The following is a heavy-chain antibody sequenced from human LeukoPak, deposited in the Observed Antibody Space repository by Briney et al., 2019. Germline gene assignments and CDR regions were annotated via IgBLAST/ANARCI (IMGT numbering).Heavy chain of an antibody. CDR3: ARVWGYSGYEFDY. CDR2: IYYTGST. D-gene: IGHD5-12*01. J-gene: IGHJ4*02. V-gene: IGHV4-59*02. Sequence: PSETLSLTCTISGGSVSDYYWSWIRQSPGKGLEWIGYIYYTGSTTYNPSLKSRVTISVDTSKNQFSLKLSSVTAADTAVYYCARVWGYSGYEFDYWGQGTPVTVSS. CDR1: GGSVSDYY.